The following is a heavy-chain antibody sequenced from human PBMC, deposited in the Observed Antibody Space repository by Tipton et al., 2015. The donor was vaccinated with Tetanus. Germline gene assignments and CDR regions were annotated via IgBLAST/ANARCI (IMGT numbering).Heavy chain of an antibody. D-gene: IGHD3-22*01. V-gene: IGHV4-4*07. CDR1: GGSISNYY. CDR2: IDVTGAI. Sequence: LRLSCSVSGGSISNYYWNWIRQPAGKGLEWIGRIDVTGAINHSPALQSRVTMSVDTAKNQFSLRWSSVTAADAAMYYCAREDVYYHDGSGFYAFDIWGRGTMVAVSS. J-gene: IGHJ3*02. CDR3: AREDVYYHDGSGFYAFDI.